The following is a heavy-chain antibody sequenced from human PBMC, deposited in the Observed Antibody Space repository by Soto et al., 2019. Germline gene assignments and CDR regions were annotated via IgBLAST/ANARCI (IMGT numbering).Heavy chain of an antibody. Sequence: SETLSLTCAVYGGSFSGYYWSWIRQPPGKGLEWIGEINHSGSTNYNPSLKSRVTISVDTSKNQFSLKLSSVTAADTAVYYCARGRGSGWYRNAFDIWGQGTMVTVSS. CDR1: GGSFSGYY. CDR2: INHSGST. J-gene: IGHJ3*02. CDR3: ARGRGSGWYRNAFDI. V-gene: IGHV4-34*01. D-gene: IGHD6-19*01.